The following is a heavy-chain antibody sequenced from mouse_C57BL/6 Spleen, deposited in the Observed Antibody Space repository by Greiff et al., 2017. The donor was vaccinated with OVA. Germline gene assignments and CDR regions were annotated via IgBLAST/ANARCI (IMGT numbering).Heavy chain of an antibody. CDR1: GYTFTSYW. D-gene: IGHD1-1*02. CDR3: ARAAYGSYWYVDV. J-gene: IGHJ1*03. CDR2: IDPSDSYT. Sequence: VQLQQSGAELVMPGASVKLSCKASGYTFTSYWMHWVKQRPGQGLEWIGEIDPSDSYTNYNQKFKGKSTLTVDKSSSTAYMQLSSLTSEDSAVYYCARAAYGSYWYVDVWGTGTTVTVSS. V-gene: IGHV1-69*01.